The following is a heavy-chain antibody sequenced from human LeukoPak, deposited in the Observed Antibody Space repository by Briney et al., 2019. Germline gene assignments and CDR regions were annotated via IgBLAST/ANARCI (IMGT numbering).Heavy chain of an antibody. CDR1: GVSISSYY. CDR2: IHASGST. Sequence: SETLSLTCTVSGVSISSYYWSWIRQPAGKGLEWIGRIHASGSTNYNPSLKSRVTMSVDTSRNQFSLKLSSVTAADTAVYYCARVVYSGYDFRGAMDVWGKGTTVTVSS. V-gene: IGHV4-4*07. J-gene: IGHJ6*03. D-gene: IGHD5-12*01. CDR3: ARVVYSGYDFRGAMDV.